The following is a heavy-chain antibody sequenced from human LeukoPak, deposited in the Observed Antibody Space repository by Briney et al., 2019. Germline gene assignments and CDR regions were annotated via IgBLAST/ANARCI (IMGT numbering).Heavy chain of an antibody. CDR1: GFTFSRYG. Sequence: GGSLRLSCAASGFTFSRYGMSWVRQAPGKGLEWVSAISGSGGSTYYADSVKGRFTISRDNSKNSLYLQMNSLRAEDTAVYYCAELGITMIGGVWGKGTTVAISS. CDR3: AELGITMIGGV. J-gene: IGHJ6*04. CDR2: ISGSGGST. V-gene: IGHV3-23*01. D-gene: IGHD3-10*02.